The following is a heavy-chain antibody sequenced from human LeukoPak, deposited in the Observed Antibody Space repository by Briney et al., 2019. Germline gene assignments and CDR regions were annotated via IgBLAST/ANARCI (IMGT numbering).Heavy chain of an antibody. D-gene: IGHD6-19*01. CDR1: GGSINSGNYF. CDR2: VSYSGNT. J-gene: IGHJ5*02. Sequence: SETLSLTCSVSGGSINSGNYFWAWIRQPPGKGLEWIGSVSYSGNTYYNPSLKSRVTISVDKSKNQFSLKLSSVTAADTAVYYCARGLSAVAGLGWFDPWGQGTLVTVSS. CDR3: ARGLSAVAGLGWFDP. V-gene: IGHV4-39*07.